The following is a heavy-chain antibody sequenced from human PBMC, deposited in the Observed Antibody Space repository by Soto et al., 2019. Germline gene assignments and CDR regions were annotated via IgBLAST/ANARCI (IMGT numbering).Heavy chain of an antibody. Sequence: QLQLQESGPGLVKPSETLSLTCTVSGGSISSGSYYWGWIRQPPGKGLEWIGSIYYSGSTYYNPSLKSRVTISVDTSKNQFSLKLSSVTDADTAVYYCASTTRGDYGDYVFNYWGQGTLVTVSS. CDR2: IYYSGST. CDR3: ASTTRGDYGDYVFNY. CDR1: GGSISSGSYY. V-gene: IGHV4-39*01. J-gene: IGHJ4*02. D-gene: IGHD4-17*01.